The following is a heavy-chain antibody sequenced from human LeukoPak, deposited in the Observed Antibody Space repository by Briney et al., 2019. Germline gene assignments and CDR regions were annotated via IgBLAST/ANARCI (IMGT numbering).Heavy chain of an antibody. CDR3: ARNGRFGAVIKWFDP. CDR1: GYTFTSYY. V-gene: IGHV1-46*01. Sequence: ASVKVSCKASGYTFTSYYMHWVRQAPGQGLEWMGIINPSGGSTSYAQKFQGRVTMTRDTSTSTVYMELSSLRSEDTAVYYCARNGRFGAVIKWFDPWGQGTLVTVSS. D-gene: IGHD3-3*01. J-gene: IGHJ5*02. CDR2: INPSGGST.